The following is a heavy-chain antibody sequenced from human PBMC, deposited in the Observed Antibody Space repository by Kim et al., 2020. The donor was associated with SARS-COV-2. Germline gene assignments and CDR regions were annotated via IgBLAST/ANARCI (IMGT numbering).Heavy chain of an antibody. CDR3: ARATHWLVDY. CDR2: INPSSGST. J-gene: IGHJ4*02. Sequence: ASVKVSCKASGYTFTSYYMHWVRQAPGQGLEWMGIINPSSGSTNYAQKFQGRVTMTRDTSTSTVYMELSSLRSDDTAVYYCARATHWLVDYWGQGTLVTVSS. V-gene: IGHV1-46*01. CDR1: GYTFTSYY. D-gene: IGHD6-19*01.